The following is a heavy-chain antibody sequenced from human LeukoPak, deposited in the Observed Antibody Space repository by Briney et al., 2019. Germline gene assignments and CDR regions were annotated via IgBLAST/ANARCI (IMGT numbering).Heavy chain of an antibody. CDR1: GGSISSYY. CDR2: IYTSGST. J-gene: IGHJ5*02. CDR3: AREAGRGYCSSTSCSMGGNWFDP. Sequence: PSETLSLTCTVSGGSISSYYWSWIRQPAGKGLEWIGRIYTSGSTNYNPSLKSRVTMSVDTSKNQFSLKLSSVTAADTAVYYCAREAGRGYCSSTSCSMGGNWFDPWGRGTLVTVSS. V-gene: IGHV4-4*07. D-gene: IGHD2-2*01.